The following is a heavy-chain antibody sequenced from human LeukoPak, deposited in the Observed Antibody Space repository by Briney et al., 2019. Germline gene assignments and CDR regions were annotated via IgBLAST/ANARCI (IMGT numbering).Heavy chain of an antibody. CDR3: AKDRQGVVPAATPFDY. J-gene: IGHJ4*02. CDR1: GFTFSSYA. CDR2: ISGSGSST. V-gene: IGHV3-23*01. Sequence: GGSLRLSCAASGFTFSSYAMSWVRQAPGKGLEWVSAISGSGSSTYYADSVKGRFTISRDNSKNTLYLQMNSLRAEDTAVYYCAKDRQGVVPAATPFDYWGQGTLVTVSS. D-gene: IGHD2-2*02.